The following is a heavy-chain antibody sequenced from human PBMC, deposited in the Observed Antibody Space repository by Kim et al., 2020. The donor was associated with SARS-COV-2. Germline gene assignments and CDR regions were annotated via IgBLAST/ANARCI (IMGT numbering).Heavy chain of an antibody. J-gene: IGHJ3*02. Sequence: GGSLRLSCAASGFIFSNNAMSWVRQAPGKGLEWVSDIGVSAGSTYYADSVKGRFTISRDNSKNTVYLQMNSLRAEDTAVYYCATRTGSYLGIAVLDIWGQGTMVTVSS. D-gene: IGHD1-26*01. CDR3: ATRTGSYLGIAVLDI. V-gene: IGHV3-23*01. CDR1: GFIFSNNA. CDR2: IGVSAGST.